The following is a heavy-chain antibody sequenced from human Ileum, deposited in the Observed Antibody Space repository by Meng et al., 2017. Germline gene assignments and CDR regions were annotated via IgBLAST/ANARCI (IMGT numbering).Heavy chain of an antibody. CDR2: INYSGST. D-gene: IGHD4/OR15-4a*01. CDR1: GGSISGYY. Sequence: SETLSLTCTVSGGSISGYYWTWIRQPPGKKLEWLGYINYSGSTKYNPSLKSRVTMSVDTSKNQLSLKLSSVTAADTALYYCARLTDGAQTTIDTWGQGTLVTVSS. V-gene: IGHV4-59*01. J-gene: IGHJ5*02. CDR3: ARLTDGAQTTIDT.